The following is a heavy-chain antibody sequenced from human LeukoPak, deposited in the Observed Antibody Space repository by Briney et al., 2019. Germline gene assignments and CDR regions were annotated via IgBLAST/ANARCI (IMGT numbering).Heavy chain of an antibody. CDR2: VNQSGRT. CDR3: RLRIAAAGLNGFDP. D-gene: IGHD6-13*01. J-gene: IGHJ5*02. CDR1: GGPFSGYF. V-gene: IGHV4-34*01. Sequence: PSETLSLTCAVDGGPFSGYFWRWIRQVPGKGLEWIGEVNQSGRTNYNPSLKSRVTISVDTSKNQYSLKLSSVTAADYCARGRRLRIAAAGLNGFDPWGEGTLVSVSS.